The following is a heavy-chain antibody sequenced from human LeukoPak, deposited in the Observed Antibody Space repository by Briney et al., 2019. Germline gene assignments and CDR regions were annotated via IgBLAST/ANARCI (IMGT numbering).Heavy chain of an antibody. CDR3: ARESRGGYCSSTSCFQEVDY. CDR2: IYTSGST. J-gene: IGHJ4*02. D-gene: IGHD2-2*01. CDR1: SGSISSGSYY. V-gene: IGHV4-61*02. Sequence: PSETLSLTCTVSSGSISSGSYYWSWIRQPAGKGLEWIGRIYTSGSTNYNPSLKSRVTISVDTSKNQFSLKLSSVTAADTAVYYCARESRGGYCSSTSCFQEVDYWGQGTLVTVSS.